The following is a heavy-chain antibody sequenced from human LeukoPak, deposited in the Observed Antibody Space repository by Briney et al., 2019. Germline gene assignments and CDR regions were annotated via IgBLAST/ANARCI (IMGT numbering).Heavy chain of an antibody. D-gene: IGHD5-18*01. J-gene: IGHJ4*02. Sequence: GGSLRLSCAASGFTFSSYAMHWVRQAPGKGLEYVSAISSNGGSTYYANSVKGRFTISRDNSKNTLYLQMGSLRPEDMAVYYCASGRGDTDTARSFDYWGQGTLVTVSS. CDR2: ISSNGGST. V-gene: IGHV3-64*01. CDR1: GFTFSSYA. CDR3: ASGRGDTDTARSFDY.